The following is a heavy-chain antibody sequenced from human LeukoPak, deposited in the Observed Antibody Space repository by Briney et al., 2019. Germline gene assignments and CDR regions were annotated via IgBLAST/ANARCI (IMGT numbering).Heavy chain of an antibody. CDR1: GFKFSSYS. J-gene: IGHJ4*02. D-gene: IGHD2-2*02. CDR2: ISSSSSYI. Sequence: GGSLRLSCAASGFKFSSYSMKWVRQAPGKGLEWVSFISSSSSYIYYADSLKGRFTISRDNAKNSLYLQMNSLRAEDTAVYYCARGSNYCSSISCHMNDWGQGTLVTVSS. V-gene: IGHV3-21*01. CDR3: ARGSNYCSSISCHMND.